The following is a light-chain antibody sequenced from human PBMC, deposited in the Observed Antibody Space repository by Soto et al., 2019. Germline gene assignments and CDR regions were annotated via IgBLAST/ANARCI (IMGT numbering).Light chain of an antibody. CDR3: QQYNNWPPWT. V-gene: IGKV3-15*01. CDR2: GAS. Sequence: EIVMTQSPAILSVSPGERATLSCRASHSVSSNLAWYQQKPGQSPRLLIYGASTRATGIPARFSGSGSGTEFTFTISSLQSEDFAVYYCQQYNNWPPWTFGQGTKVEIK. J-gene: IGKJ1*01. CDR1: HSVSSN.